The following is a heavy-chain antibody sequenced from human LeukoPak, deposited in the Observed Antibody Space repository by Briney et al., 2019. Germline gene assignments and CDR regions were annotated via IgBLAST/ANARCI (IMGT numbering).Heavy chain of an antibody. CDR2: ISGSGGST. Sequence: PGGSLGLSCAASGFTFSSYAMSWVRQAPGKGLEWVSAISGSGGSTYYADSVKGRFTISRDFSKNTLYLQMNSLRAEDTAVYFCARVNDATYYFDYWGQGTLVTVSS. CDR3: ARVNDATYYFDY. J-gene: IGHJ4*02. D-gene: IGHD1-1*01. CDR1: GFTFSSYA. V-gene: IGHV3-23*01.